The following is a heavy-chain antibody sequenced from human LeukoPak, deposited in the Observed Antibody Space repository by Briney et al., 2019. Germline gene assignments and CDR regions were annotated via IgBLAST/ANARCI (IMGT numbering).Heavy chain of an antibody. D-gene: IGHD6-6*01. CDR3: ARSYSSSRGTFDY. J-gene: IGHJ4*02. CDR1: GFTFSSYG. CDR2: ISGSGGST. Sequence: GRSLRLSCAASGFTFSSYGMHWVRQAPGKGLEWVSAISGSGGSTYYADSVKGRFTISRDDAKNSLYLQMNSLRAEDTAVYYCARSYSSSRGTFDYWGQRTLVTVSS. V-gene: IGHV3-21*01.